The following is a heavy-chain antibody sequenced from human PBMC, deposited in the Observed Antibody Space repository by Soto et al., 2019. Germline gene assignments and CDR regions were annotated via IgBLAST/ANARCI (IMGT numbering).Heavy chain of an antibody. V-gene: IGHV1-18*01. CDR2: ISTYNGNT. J-gene: IGHJ1*01. D-gene: IGHD6-19*01. CDR3: ARENGQWLVSD. CDR1: GYIFTSHG. Sequence: QVQLVQSGAEVKKPGASVKVSCKASGYIFTSHGISWVRQAPGQGLEWMGRISTYNGNTKYAQKLQGRVTMTRDTSASIAYMELRSLRSDDTAVYYCARENGQWLVSDWGQGTLVTVSS.